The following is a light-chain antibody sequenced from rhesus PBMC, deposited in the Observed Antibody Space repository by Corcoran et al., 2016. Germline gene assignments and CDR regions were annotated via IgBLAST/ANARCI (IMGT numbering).Light chain of an antibody. V-gene: IGKV1-25*01. CDR1: QAINNN. CDR3: QHAYNSPWT. Sequence: DIQLTQSPSSLSASVGDRVTIACQASQAINNNLAWYQERPGRAPKLLIYHASTLQSGVPSRFSGRGSGTYFTPTITNRQPEDVATYYCQHAYNSPWTFGRGTKMEI. J-gene: IGKJ1*01. CDR2: HAS.